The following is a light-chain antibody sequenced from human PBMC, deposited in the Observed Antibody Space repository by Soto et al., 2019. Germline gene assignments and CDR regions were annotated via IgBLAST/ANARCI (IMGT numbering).Light chain of an antibody. CDR1: QSVGSN. J-gene: IGKJ2*01. CDR3: QQHNNWPRDT. V-gene: IGKV3-15*01. CDR2: GAS. Sequence: DIVMTQSPVTLSVSPGERATLSCRASQSVGSNLAWYQQKPGQAPRLLIYGASTRATGIPARFSGSGSGTEFTLTISSLQSEDFAVYYCQQHNNWPRDTFGQGTKLEIK.